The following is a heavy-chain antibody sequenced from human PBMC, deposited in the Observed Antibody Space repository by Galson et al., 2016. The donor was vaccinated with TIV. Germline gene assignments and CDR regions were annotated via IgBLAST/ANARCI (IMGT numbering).Heavy chain of an antibody. Sequence: SLRLSCAASGFTFSSYDMHWVRQAAGKGLECVSSIGTAGDTNYPGYVKCRVTISRKNAKNSLYLQMNSLRAGETAVYFCVRAAYCGGDCPYYFDFWGQGALVTVAS. V-gene: IGHV3-13*01. CDR3: VRAAYCGGDCPYYFDF. D-gene: IGHD2-21*01. CDR1: GFTFSSYD. CDR2: IGTAGDT. J-gene: IGHJ4*02.